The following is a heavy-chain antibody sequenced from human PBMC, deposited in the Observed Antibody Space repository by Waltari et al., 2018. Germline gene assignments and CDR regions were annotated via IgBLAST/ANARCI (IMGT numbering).Heavy chain of an antibody. CDR3: AKIDSSGYYYYYYYYMDV. V-gene: IGHV3-23*03. J-gene: IGHJ6*03. CDR1: GFPFSSYA. CDR2: IYSGGST. D-gene: IGHD3-22*01. Sequence: EVQLLESGGGLVQPGGSLRLSCAASGFPFSSYAMRWVRQPPGKGLEWVSVIYSGGSTYYADSVKGRFTISRDNSKNTLYLQMNSLRAEDTAVYYCAKIDSSGYYYYYYYYMDVWGKGTTVTVSS.